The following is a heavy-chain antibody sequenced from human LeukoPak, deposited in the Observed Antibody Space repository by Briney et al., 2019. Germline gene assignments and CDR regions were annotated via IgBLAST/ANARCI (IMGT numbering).Heavy chain of an antibody. D-gene: IGHD5-18*01. J-gene: IGHJ6*03. Sequence: SETLSLTCTVSGGSISSSSYYWGWIRQPPGKGLEWIGSIYYSGSTYYNPSLKSRVTISVDTSKNQFSLKLSSVTAADTAVYYCARTPVDTAMGSYYYYMDVWGKGTTVTISS. V-gene: IGHV4-39*01. CDR3: ARTPVDTAMGSYYYYMDV. CDR2: IYYSGST. CDR1: GGSISSSSYY.